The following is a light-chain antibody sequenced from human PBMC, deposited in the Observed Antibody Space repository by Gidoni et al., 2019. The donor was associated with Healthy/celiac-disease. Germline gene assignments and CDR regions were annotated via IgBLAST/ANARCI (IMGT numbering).Light chain of an antibody. CDR1: SGHSSYA. J-gene: IGLJ3*02. V-gene: IGLV4-69*01. Sequence: QLVLTQTPSASAPPGASVKLTCTLSSGHSSYAITWHQQQPGKGPRYLMKLNSDGSHSKGDGIPDRFSGSSSGAERYLTISSLQSEDEADYYCQTWGTGIRLFGGGTKLTVL. CDR2: LNSDGSH. CDR3: QTWGTGIRL.